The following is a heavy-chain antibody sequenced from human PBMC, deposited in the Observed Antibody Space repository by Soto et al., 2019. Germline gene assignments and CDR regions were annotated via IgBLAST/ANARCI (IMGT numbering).Heavy chain of an antibody. CDR3: ARPPYPGRFDAFDI. D-gene: IGHD2-15*01. CDR1: GYTFTGYY. Sequence: GASVKASCKASGYTFTGYYMHCVRQAPGQGLEWMGWINPNSGGTNYAQKFQGWVTMTRDTSISTAYMELSRLRSDDTAVYYCARPPYPGRFDAFDIWGQGTMVTVSS. CDR2: INPNSGGT. J-gene: IGHJ3*02. V-gene: IGHV1-2*04.